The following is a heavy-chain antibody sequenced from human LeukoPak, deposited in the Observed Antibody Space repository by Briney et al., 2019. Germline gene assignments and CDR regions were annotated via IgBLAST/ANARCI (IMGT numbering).Heavy chain of an antibody. CDR3: ATEGP. J-gene: IGHJ5*02. Sequence: GGCLRLSCAASGFTFDVYAMHWVRGAPGKGLEWVSGVSWNCGSIGYADSVKGRLTISRDNAKNALYLQMNSLGAEDTALYYCATEGPWGQGTLVTVPS. CDR1: GFTFDVYA. D-gene: IGHD1-14*01. V-gene: IGHV3-9*01. CDR2: VSWNCGSI.